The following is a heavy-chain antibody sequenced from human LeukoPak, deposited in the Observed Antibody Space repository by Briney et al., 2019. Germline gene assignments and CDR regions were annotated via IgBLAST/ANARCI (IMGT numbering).Heavy chain of an antibody. D-gene: IGHD3-22*01. CDR1: GFTFSSYS. V-gene: IGHV3-21*01. CDR3: ARDPHTYDSSGYYLGTDY. Sequence: PGGSLRLSCAASGFTFSSYSMNWVRQAPGKGLEWVSSISSSSSYIYYADSVKGRFTISRDNAKNSLCLQMNSLRAEDTAVYYCARDPHTYDSSGYYLGTDYWGQGTLVTVSS. J-gene: IGHJ4*02. CDR2: ISSSSSYI.